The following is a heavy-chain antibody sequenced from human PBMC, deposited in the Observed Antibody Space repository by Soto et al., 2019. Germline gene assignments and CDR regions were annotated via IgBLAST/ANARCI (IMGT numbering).Heavy chain of an antibody. Sequence: QMQMLQSGAEVRKPGASVKVSCKTSGYDFLNFNMHWVRQAPGQGLERMAVINPCGGYTRQAQKFKGKYTMTMDTASTTVYKYLGGLSSEDTAVYYCTRADSGVVVVPDVRPLFDLWGQGTLVVVSS. J-gene: IGHJ4*02. CDR1: GYDFLNFN. D-gene: IGHD3-16*02. CDR2: INPCGGYT. V-gene: IGHV1-46*01. CDR3: TRADSGVVVVPDVRPLFDL.